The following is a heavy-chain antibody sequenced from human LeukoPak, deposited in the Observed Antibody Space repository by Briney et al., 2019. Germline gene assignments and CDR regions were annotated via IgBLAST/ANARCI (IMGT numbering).Heavy chain of an antibody. J-gene: IGHJ4*02. CDR3: ARDRPTVNYYYGSGSYYRTFDY. CDR1: GGSISSSSYY. V-gene: IGHV4-39*07. D-gene: IGHD3-10*01. Sequence: SETLSLTCTVSGGSISSSSYYWGWIRQPPGKGLEWIGSIYYSGSTYYNPSLKSRVTISVDTSKNQFSLKLSSVTAADTAVYYCARDRPTVNYYYGSGSYYRTFDYRGQGTLVTVSS. CDR2: IYYSGST.